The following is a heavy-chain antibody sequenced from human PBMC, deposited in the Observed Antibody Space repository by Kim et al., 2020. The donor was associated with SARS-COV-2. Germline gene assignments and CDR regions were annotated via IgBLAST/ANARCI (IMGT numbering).Heavy chain of an antibody. D-gene: IGHD3-10*01. Sequence: SETLSLTCAVSGGSISSSNWWSWVRQPPGKGLEWIGEIYHSGSTNYNPSLKSRVTISVDKSKNQFSLKLSSVTAADTAVYYCALIRGGHAWPEDYWGQGTLVTVSS. CDR2: IYHSGST. V-gene: IGHV4-4*02. CDR3: ALIRGGHAWPEDY. J-gene: IGHJ4*02. CDR1: GGSISSSNW.